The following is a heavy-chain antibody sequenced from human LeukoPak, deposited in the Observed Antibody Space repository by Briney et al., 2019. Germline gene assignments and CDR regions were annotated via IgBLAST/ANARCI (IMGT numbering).Heavy chain of an antibody. V-gene: IGHV3-23*01. Sequence: GGSLRLSCAASGFTFSSYAMSWVRQAPGKGLELGSAISGSGGSTYYADSVKGRFTISRDNSKNTLYLQMNSLRAEDTAVYYCAKKFVGSGYYPFDYWGQGTLVTVSS. J-gene: IGHJ4*02. CDR3: AKKFVGSGYYPFDY. CDR2: ISGSGGST. D-gene: IGHD3-3*01. CDR1: GFTFSSYA.